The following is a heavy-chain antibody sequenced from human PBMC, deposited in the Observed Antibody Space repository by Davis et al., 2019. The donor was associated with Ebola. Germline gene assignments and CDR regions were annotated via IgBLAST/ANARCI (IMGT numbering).Heavy chain of an antibody. CDR3: AREYFRYYYMDV. J-gene: IGHJ6*03. CDR1: GGSISGYY. D-gene: IGHD2/OR15-2a*01. Sequence: PSETLSLTCAVYGGSISGYYWSWIRQPPGKGLEWIGEINYSGSTNYNPSLKSRVTISVDKSKNQFSLNLTSVTAADTAVYYCAREYFRYYYMDVWGRGTTVTVSS. CDR2: INYSGST. V-gene: IGHV4-34*01.